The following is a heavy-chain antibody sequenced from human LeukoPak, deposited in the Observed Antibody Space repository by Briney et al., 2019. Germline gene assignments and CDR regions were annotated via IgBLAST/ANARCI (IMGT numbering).Heavy chain of an antibody. D-gene: IGHD5-18*01. CDR2: ISYDGSNK. CDR1: GFIFSSYG. CDR3: AKDLLGYSYGSGAFDY. V-gene: IGHV3-30*18. Sequence: GGSLRLSCAASGFIFSSYGMHWVRQAPGKGLEWVAVISYDGSNKYYADSVKGRFTISRDNSKNTLYLQMNSLRAEDTAVYYCAKDLLGYSYGSGAFDYWGQGTLVTVSS. J-gene: IGHJ4*02.